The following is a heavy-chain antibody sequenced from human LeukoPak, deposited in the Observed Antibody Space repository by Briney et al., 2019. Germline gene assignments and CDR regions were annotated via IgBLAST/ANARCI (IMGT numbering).Heavy chain of an antibody. CDR1: GYSFTSYW. Sequence: KPGESLKISCKGSGYSFTSYWIGWVRQMPGKGLEWMGIIYPGDSDTRYSPSFQGQVTISADKSISTAYLQWSSLRASDTAMYYFSRPETKGGPGAFDIWGQGTMVTVSS. CDR2: IYPGDSDT. J-gene: IGHJ3*02. D-gene: IGHD1-14*01. CDR3: SRPETKGGPGAFDI. V-gene: IGHV5-51*01.